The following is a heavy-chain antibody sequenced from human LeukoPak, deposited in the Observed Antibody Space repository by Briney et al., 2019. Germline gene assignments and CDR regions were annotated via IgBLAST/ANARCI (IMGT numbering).Heavy chain of an antibody. D-gene: IGHD6-19*01. Sequence: SQTLSLTCTVSGGSISSGDYYWSWIRQPPGKGLEWIGYIYYSGSTYYNPSLKSRVTISVDTSKNQFSLKLSSVTAADTAVYYCASRDKIAVAGTGVRLLDGMDVWGQGTTVTVSS. J-gene: IGHJ6*02. CDR2: IYYSGST. CDR1: GGSISSGDYY. CDR3: ASRDKIAVAGTGVRLLDGMDV. V-gene: IGHV4-30-4*01.